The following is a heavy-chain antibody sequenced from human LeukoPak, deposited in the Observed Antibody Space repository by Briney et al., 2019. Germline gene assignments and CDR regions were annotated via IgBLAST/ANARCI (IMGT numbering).Heavy chain of an antibody. CDR2: IIPIFGTA. J-gene: IGHJ6*03. CDR1: GGTFSSYA. V-gene: IGHV1-69*13. CDR3: ATDQRFLEWHLEYYYYMDV. Sequence: ASVKVSCKASGGTFSSYAISWVRQAPGQGLEWIGGIIPIFGTANYAQKFQGRVTITADESTSTAYMELSSLRSEDTAVYYCATDQRFLEWHLEYYYYMDVWGKGTTVTVSS. D-gene: IGHD3-3*01.